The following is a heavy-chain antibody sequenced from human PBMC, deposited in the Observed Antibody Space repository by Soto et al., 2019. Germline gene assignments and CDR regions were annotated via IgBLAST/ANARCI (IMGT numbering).Heavy chain of an antibody. Sequence: GVSVKVSCKPSGYTFTRYGVTWVRQAPGQGLEWVGWINTYNGATNYAQKLKGRVTMTKDTSTNTAYMELRSLTSDDTAVYFCARYFSRGSCLKGVPDFWGQGTLVTVSS. D-gene: IGHD2-15*01. V-gene: IGHV1-18*01. CDR1: GYTFTRYG. CDR3: ARYFSRGSCLKGVPDF. CDR2: INTYNGAT. J-gene: IGHJ4*02.